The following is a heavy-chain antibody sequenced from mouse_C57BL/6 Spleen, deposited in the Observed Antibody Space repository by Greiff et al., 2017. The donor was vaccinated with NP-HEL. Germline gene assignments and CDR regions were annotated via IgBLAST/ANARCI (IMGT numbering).Heavy chain of an antibody. D-gene: IGHD3-2*02. CDR3: ARGQATNFDY. CDR2: INPYNGGT. J-gene: IGHJ2*01. V-gene: IGHV1-19*01. CDR1: GYTFTDYY. Sequence: VQLQQSGPVLVKPGASVKMSCKASGYTFTDYYMNWVKQSHGKSLEWIGVINPYNGGTSYNQKFKGKATLTVDKSSSTAYMELNSLTSEDSAVYYCARGQATNFDYWGQGTTLTVSS.